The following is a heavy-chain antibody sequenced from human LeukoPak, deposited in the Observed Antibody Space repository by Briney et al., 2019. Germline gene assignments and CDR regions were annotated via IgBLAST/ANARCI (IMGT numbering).Heavy chain of an antibody. V-gene: IGHV5-51*01. D-gene: IGHD2-15*01. CDR1: GYSLTNYW. CDR2: IYPGDSDT. CDR3: ARPWRPGYCSGGSCPKYYYYYYMDV. Sequence: GESLKISCKASGYSLTNYWIGWVRQMPGKVLECMGIIYPGDSDTRYSPSFQGQVTISADKSISTAYLQWSSLKASDTAMYYCARPWRPGYCSGGSCPKYYYYYYMDVWGKGTTVTVSS. J-gene: IGHJ6*03.